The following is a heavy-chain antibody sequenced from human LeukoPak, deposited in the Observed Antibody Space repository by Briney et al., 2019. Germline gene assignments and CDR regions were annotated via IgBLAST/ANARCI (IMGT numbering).Heavy chain of an antibody. CDR3: TTDDFHSSSHAFDI. Sequence: GGSLRLSCAASGFTFSNAWMSWVRQAPGKGLEGVGRIKSKTDGGTTDYAAPVKGRFTISRDDSKNTLYLQMNSLKTEDTAVYYCTTDDFHSSSHAFDIWGQGTMVTVSS. V-gene: IGHV3-15*01. J-gene: IGHJ3*02. D-gene: IGHD6-6*01. CDR2: IKSKTDGGTT. CDR1: GFTFSNAW.